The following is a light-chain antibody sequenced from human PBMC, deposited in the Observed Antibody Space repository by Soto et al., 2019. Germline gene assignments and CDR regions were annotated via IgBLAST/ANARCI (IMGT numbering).Light chain of an antibody. Sequence: DIHMTQSPSSLSASVGDRVTITCRASQYISTYLNWYQQKPGEAPKLLIYGASSLQNGVPSRFSGGGSATDFTLTIMSLQPDDFATYYCQQTYSTLPITFGQGTRLEIK. CDR3: QQTYSTLPIT. J-gene: IGKJ5*01. CDR2: GAS. V-gene: IGKV1-39*01. CDR1: QYISTY.